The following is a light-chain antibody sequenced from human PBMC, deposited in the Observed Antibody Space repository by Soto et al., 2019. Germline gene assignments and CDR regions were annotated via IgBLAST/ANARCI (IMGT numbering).Light chain of an antibody. J-gene: IGKJ1*01. Sequence: DIQMTQSPSTVAAYVGDSVTITCRASQSITTWLAWYQQRPGEAPKLLIYDVSSLQSGVPSRFSGSGSGTEFTLTISSLQHDDFANYYCQHYKMYYPWTFGQGTKVDIK. CDR1: QSITTW. CDR3: QHYKMYYPWT. CDR2: DVS. V-gene: IGKV1-5*01.